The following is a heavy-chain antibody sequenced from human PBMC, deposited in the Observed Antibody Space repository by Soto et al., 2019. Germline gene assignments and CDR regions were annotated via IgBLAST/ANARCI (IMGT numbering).Heavy chain of an antibody. CDR2: IWYDGSNK. Sequence: QVQLVESGGGVVQPGRSLRLSCAASGFTFSSYGMHWVRQAPGKGLEWVAVIWYDGSNKYYADSVKGRFTISRDNSKNTLYLQRNSLRAEDTAVYYCATYCSGGSCYSGYYYYGMDDWGQGTTVTVSS. CDR1: GFTFSSYG. J-gene: IGHJ6*02. D-gene: IGHD2-15*01. CDR3: ATYCSGGSCYSGYYYYGMDD. V-gene: IGHV3-33*01.